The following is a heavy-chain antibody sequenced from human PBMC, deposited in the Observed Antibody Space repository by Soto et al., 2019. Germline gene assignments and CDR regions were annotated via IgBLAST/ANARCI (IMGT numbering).Heavy chain of an antibody. CDR3: ARGVAVAGAYYFDY. J-gene: IGHJ4*02. CDR2: IIPILGIA. D-gene: IGHD6-19*01. CDR1: GGTFSSYT. V-gene: IGHV1-69*02. Sequence: QVQLVQSGAEVKKPGSSVKVSCKASGGTFSSYTISWVRQAPGQGLEWVGRIIPILGIANYAQKFQGRVTXXAXKXXSTAYMELSSLRSEDTAVYYCARGVAVAGAYYFDYWGQGTLVTVSS.